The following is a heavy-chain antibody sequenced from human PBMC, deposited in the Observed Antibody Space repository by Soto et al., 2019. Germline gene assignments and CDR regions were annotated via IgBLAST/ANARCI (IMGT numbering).Heavy chain of an antibody. CDR2: IKQDGSET. Sequence: GGSLRLSCAASGFTLSSFWMTWVRQAPGKGLEWVASIKQDGSETYYVDSVKGRFTISRDNPKNTPYLQMNSLRVGDTAVYYCARPPHGMDVWGQGTTVTVSS. J-gene: IGHJ6*02. CDR1: GFTLSSFW. V-gene: IGHV3-7*03. CDR3: ARPPHGMDV.